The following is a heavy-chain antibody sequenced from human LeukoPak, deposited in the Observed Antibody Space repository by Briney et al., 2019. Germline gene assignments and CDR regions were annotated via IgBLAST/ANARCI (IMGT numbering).Heavy chain of an antibody. CDR3: AREGDVDTATWHWFDP. D-gene: IGHD5-18*01. V-gene: IGHV1-46*01. CDR1: GYTFTSYY. CDR2: INPSGGST. Sequence: ASVKVSCKASGYTFTSYYMHWVRQAPGQGLEWMGIINPSGGSTSYAQKFQGRVTMTRDTYTSTVYMELSSLRSEDTAVYYCAREGDVDTATWHWFDPWGQGTLVTVSS. J-gene: IGHJ5*02.